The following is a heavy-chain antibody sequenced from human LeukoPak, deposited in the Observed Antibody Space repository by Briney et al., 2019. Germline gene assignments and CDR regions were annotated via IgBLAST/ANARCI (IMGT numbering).Heavy chain of an antibody. J-gene: IGHJ4*02. Sequence: GGSLRLSCAASGFTFSSYAMHWVRQAPGKGLEYVSAISSNGGSTYYANSVKGRFTISRDNSKNTLYLQMGSLRAEDTAVYYCANIGATTVDYWGQGTLVTVSS. D-gene: IGHD1-26*01. CDR2: ISSNGGST. CDR3: ANIGATTVDY. CDR1: GFTFSSYA. V-gene: IGHV3-64*01.